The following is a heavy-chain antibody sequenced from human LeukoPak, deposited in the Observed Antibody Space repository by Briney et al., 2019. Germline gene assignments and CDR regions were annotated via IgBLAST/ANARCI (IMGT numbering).Heavy chain of an antibody. CDR1: GGSISSGGYY. Sequence: SETLSLTCTVSGGSISSGGYYWSWIRQHPGKGLEWIGYIYCSGSTYYNPSLKSRVTISVDTSKNQFSLKLSSVTAADTAVYYCARGIAVAGTDYWGQGTLATVSS. D-gene: IGHD6-19*01. J-gene: IGHJ4*02. CDR2: IYCSGST. V-gene: IGHV4-31*03. CDR3: ARGIAVAGTDY.